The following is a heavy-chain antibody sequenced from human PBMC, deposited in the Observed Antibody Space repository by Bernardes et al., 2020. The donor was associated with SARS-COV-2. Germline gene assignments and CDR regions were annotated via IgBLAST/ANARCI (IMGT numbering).Heavy chain of an antibody. Sequence: SLRLSCVASGFTFSDHDMTWVRQAPGKGLEWVGFFTKKARGTIDEYAPSVEARFTISRDDSKSIAYLQMDRLRSEDTGIYYCTRDLEGASDYWGQGALVPVS. CDR2: FTKKARGTID. J-gene: IGHJ4*02. V-gene: IGHV3-49*04. CDR3: TRDLEGASDY. CDR1: GFTFSDHD.